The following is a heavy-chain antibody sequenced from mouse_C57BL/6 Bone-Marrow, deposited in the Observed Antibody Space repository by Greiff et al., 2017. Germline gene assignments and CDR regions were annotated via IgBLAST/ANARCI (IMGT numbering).Heavy chain of an antibody. CDR3: ARYGGL. Sequence: ESGPGLVKPSQSLSLTCSVTGYSITSGYYWNWIRQFPGNKLEWMGYISYDGSNKSNPSLKNRISITRDTSKNQFFLKLNSVTTEDTATYYCARYGGLWGQGTSVTVSS. D-gene: IGHD1-1*02. V-gene: IGHV3-6*01. J-gene: IGHJ4*01. CDR1: GYSITSGYY. CDR2: ISYDGSN.